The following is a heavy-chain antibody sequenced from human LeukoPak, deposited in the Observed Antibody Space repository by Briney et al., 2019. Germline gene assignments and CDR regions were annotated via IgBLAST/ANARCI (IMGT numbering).Heavy chain of an antibody. CDR3: AKVAVAVADWFDS. D-gene: IGHD6-19*01. Sequence: GASVKVSCKASGYTFTGYYMHWVRQAPGQGLEWMGWINPNSGGTNYAQKFQGRVTMTRDTSISTAYMELSRLRSDDTAVYYCAKVAVAVADWFDSWGQGTLVTVSS. V-gene: IGHV1-2*02. CDR1: GYTFTGYY. CDR2: INPNSGGT. J-gene: IGHJ5*01.